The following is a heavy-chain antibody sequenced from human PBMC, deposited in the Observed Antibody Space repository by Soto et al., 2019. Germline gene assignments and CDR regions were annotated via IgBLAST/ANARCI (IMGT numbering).Heavy chain of an antibody. J-gene: IGHJ5*02. CDR2: INHSGST. D-gene: IGHD3-3*01. Sequence: SETLSLTCAVYGGSFSGYYWSWIRQPPGKGLEWVGEINHSGSTNHNPSLKRRITISVDTSKNQFSLKLSSVTAVDTAVYYCARGLGLRLLFRWLDPWGQGSLVTVS. CDR1: GGSFSGYY. CDR3: ARGLGLRLLFRWLDP. V-gene: IGHV4-34*01.